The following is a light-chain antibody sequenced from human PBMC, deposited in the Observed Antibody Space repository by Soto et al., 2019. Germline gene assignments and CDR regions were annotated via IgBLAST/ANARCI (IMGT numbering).Light chain of an antibody. CDR3: QQYGSSPQT. Sequence: EIVLSQSPGTLSLSPGERATLSCRASQSVSSNYLAWYQQRPGQAPKLLIYDASSRATGVPYRFSGSGSGTDFTLTISRLEPEDFAAYNCQQYGSSPQTFGQGTKVDIK. CDR2: DAS. CDR1: QSVSSNY. V-gene: IGKV3-20*01. J-gene: IGKJ1*01.